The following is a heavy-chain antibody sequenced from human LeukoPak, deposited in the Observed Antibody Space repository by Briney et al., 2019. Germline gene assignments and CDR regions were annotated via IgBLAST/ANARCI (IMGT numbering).Heavy chain of an antibody. J-gene: IGHJ4*02. CDR3: ARELRYCSGGTCYKSFDY. CDR2: IYSGGTT. V-gene: IGHV3-66*01. Sequence: TGGSLRLSCAASGFTVSSNYMSWVRQAPGKGLEWVSVIYSGGTTYYADSVKGRFTISRDNSKNTLYLQMNSLRAEDTAVYYCARELRYCSGGTCYKSFDYWGQGTLVTGSS. CDR1: GFTVSSNY. D-gene: IGHD2-15*01.